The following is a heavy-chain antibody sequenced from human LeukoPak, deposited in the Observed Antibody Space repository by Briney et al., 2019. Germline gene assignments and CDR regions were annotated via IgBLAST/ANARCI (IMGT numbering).Heavy chain of an antibody. CDR3: ARGGHSSGWFNYYGMDV. J-gene: IGHJ6*02. V-gene: IGHV4-34*01. CDR2: INHSGST. D-gene: IGHD6-19*01. CDR1: GGSFSGYY. Sequence: SETLSLTCAVCGGSFSGYYWSWIRQPPGKGLEWIGEINHSGSTNYNPSLKSRVTISVDTSKNQFSLKLSSVTAADTAVYYCARGGHSSGWFNYYGMDVWGQGTTVTVSS.